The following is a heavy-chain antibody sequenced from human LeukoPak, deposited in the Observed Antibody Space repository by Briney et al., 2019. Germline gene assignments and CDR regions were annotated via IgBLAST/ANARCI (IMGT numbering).Heavy chain of an antibody. CDR3: TTVPMVVVVVAATQSFDY. V-gene: IGHV3-15*01. CDR2: IKSKTDGGTT. D-gene: IGHD2-15*01. CDR1: GFTFSNAW. Sequence: GGSLRLSCAASGFTFSNAWMSWVRQAPGKGLEWVGRIKSKTDGGTTDCAAPVKGRFTISRDDSKNTLYLQMNSLKTEDTAVYCCTTVPMVVVVVAATQSFDYWGQGTLVTVSS. J-gene: IGHJ4*02.